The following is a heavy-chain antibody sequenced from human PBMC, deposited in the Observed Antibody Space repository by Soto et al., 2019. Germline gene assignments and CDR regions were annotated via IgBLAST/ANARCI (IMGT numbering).Heavy chain of an antibody. CDR2: INHSGST. CDR1: GGSFSGYY. CDR3: ARGPNPLDY. V-gene: IGHV4-34*01. J-gene: IGHJ4*02. Sequence: SETLSLTCAVYGGSFSGYYWSWIRQPPGKGLEWIGEINHSGSTNYNPSLKSRVTISVDTSKNQFSLKLSSVTAADTAVYYCARGPNPLDYWGQGTLVTVSS. D-gene: IGHD7-27*01.